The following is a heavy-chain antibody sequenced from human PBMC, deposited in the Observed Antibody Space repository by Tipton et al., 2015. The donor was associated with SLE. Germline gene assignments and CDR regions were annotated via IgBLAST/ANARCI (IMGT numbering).Heavy chain of an antibody. CDR3: ARIPAVAGTGVAY. Sequence: TLSLTCSVSGGSISSSSYYWAWIRQPPGKGPEWIGSIFHSGSTYDNPSLKSRVTISIDTSKNHFSLKLTSVTAADTAVYYCARIPAVAGTGVAYWGQGTLVTVSS. D-gene: IGHD6-19*01. CDR1: GGSISSSSYY. V-gene: IGHV4-39*02. J-gene: IGHJ4*02. CDR2: IFHSGST.